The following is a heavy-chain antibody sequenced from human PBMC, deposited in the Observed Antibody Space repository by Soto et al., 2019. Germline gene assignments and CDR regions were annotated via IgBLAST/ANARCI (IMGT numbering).Heavy chain of an antibody. CDR3: AGAGIVGAKGDAFDI. J-gene: IGHJ3*02. CDR1: GFTFSSYE. D-gene: IGHD1-26*01. Sequence: PGGPLRLSCAASGFTFSSYEMNWVRQAPGKGLEWVSYISSSGSTIYYADSVKGRFTISRDNAKNSLYLQMNSLRAEDTAVYYCAGAGIVGAKGDAFDIWGQGTMVTVSS. CDR2: ISSSGSTI. V-gene: IGHV3-48*03.